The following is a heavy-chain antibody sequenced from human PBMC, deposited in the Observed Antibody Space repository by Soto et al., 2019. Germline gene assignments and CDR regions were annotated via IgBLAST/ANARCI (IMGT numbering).Heavy chain of an antibody. J-gene: IGHJ5*02. CDR1: GFTFSSYA. CDR2: ISGSGGST. Sequence: VQLLESGGGLVQPGGSLRLSCAASGFTFSSYAMSWVRQAPGKGLEWVSAISGSGGSTYYADSVKGRFTISRDNSKNTLYLQMNSLRAEDTAVYYCAKDRGIQLWAKENWFDPWGQGTLVTVSS. CDR3: AKDRGIQLWAKENWFDP. D-gene: IGHD5-18*01. V-gene: IGHV3-23*01.